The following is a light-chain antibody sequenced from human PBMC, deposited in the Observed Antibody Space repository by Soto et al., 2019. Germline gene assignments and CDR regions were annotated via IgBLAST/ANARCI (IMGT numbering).Light chain of an antibody. V-gene: IGKV1-39*01. Sequence: DIQMTQSPSSLSASVGDRVTITCRASQSISSYLNWYQQKPGKAPKLLIYAASSLQSGVPSRFSGSGSGTDFTLTISCLQPEDFATYYCQQSYSTSWTFGQGTNVEIK. CDR1: QSISSY. J-gene: IGKJ1*01. CDR3: QQSYSTSWT. CDR2: AAS.